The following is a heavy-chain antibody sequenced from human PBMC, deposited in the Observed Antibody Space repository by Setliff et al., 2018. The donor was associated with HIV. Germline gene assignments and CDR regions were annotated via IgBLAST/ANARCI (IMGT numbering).Heavy chain of an antibody. V-gene: IGHV5-51*01. D-gene: IGHD6-6*01. J-gene: IGHJ3*02. CDR2: IYPGDSDT. Sequence: PGESLKISCKGSGYSFTNYWIGWVRQMPGKGLEWMGIIYPGDSDTRYSPSFQGQVTISADKSISTAYLHWSTLKASDTATYYCARQRSIAARPNSAFDIWGQGTMVTVSS. CDR1: GYSFTNYW. CDR3: ARQRSIAARPNSAFDI.